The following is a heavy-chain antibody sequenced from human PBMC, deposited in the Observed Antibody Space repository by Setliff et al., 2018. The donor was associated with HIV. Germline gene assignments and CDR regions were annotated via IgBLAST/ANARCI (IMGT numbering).Heavy chain of an antibody. Sequence: SETLSLTCAVSGYSISSGYYWGWIRQPPGKGLEWIGSIIYHGTTYINPSLKGRVSMSLDTSKNQFSLTLTSVTAADTAVYYCARAGLTLTDWFDPWGQGSLVTVSS. CDR1: GYSISSGYY. CDR3: ARAGLTLTDWFDP. V-gene: IGHV4-38-2*01. J-gene: IGHJ5*02. CDR2: IIYHGTT.